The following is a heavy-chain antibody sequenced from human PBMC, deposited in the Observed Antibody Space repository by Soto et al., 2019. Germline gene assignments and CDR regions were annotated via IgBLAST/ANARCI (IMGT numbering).Heavy chain of an antibody. CDR3: ASAYLGYCSSTSCHGDWFDP. V-gene: IGHV4-39*01. J-gene: IGHJ5*02. D-gene: IGHD2-2*01. CDR1: GGSISSSSYY. CDR2: TYYSGST. Sequence: SETLSLTCTVSGGSISSSSYYWGWIRQPPGKGLEWIGSTYYSGSTYYNPSLKSRVTISVDTSKNQFSLKLSSVTAADTAVYYCASAYLGYCSSTSCHGDWFDPWGQGTLVTVSS.